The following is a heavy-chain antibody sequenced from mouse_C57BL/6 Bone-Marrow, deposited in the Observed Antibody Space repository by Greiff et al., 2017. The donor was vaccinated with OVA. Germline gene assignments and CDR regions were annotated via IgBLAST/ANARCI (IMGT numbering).Heavy chain of an antibody. CDR1: GFTFTDYY. Sequence: EVMLVESGGGLVQPGGSLSLSCAASGFTFTDYYMSWVRQPPGKALEWLGFIRNKANGYTTEYSASVKGRFTISRDNSQSILYLQMNALRAEDSATYYCARSSYDYDYFDYWGQGTTLTVSS. V-gene: IGHV7-3*01. CDR3: ARSSYDYDYFDY. D-gene: IGHD2-4*01. CDR2: IRNKANGYTT. J-gene: IGHJ2*01.